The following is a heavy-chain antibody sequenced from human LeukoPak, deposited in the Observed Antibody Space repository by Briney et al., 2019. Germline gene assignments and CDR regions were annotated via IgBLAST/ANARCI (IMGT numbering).Heavy chain of an antibody. J-gene: IGHJ4*01. CDR3: ARYSSSSGGASYYLDY. Sequence: PGGSLRLSCAASGFTVSSNYMSWVRQAPGKGLEWGSVIYSGGSTYYADSVKGRFTISRDNAKNMLYLQINSLRSEDTAVYFCARYSSSSGGASYYLDYWGHGTLLTVSS. D-gene: IGHD6-6*01. CDR1: GFTVSSNY. CDR2: IYSGGST. V-gene: IGHV3-53*01.